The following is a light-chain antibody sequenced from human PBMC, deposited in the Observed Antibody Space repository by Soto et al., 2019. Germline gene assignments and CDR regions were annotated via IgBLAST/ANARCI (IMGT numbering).Light chain of an antibody. V-gene: IGLV2-14*01. CDR1: SGAVGGYNY. CDR3: STYTISPTLV. J-gene: IGLJ2*01. CDR2: DVS. Sequence: QSVLTQPASVSGSPGQSITISCAGTSGAVGGYNYVSWYQQHTDKAPKLMSYDVSNRPSGVSNRFSGSKSGNTASPPISGLDTEDEADYYCSTYTISPTLVFAGGTKLTVL.